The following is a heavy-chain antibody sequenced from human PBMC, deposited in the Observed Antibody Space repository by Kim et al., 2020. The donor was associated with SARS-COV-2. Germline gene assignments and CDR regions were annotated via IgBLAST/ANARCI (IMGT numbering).Heavy chain of an antibody. J-gene: IGHJ6*02. D-gene: IGHD6-19*01. CDR1: GFTFSYYS. CDR3: AREGQWLSLYYYGMDV. CDR2: ISSSISPI. V-gene: IGHV3-48*02. Sequence: GGSLRLSCAASGFTFSYYSMNWDRQAPGKGLEWVSYISSSISPIYYTGSVKVRFTVSRDNAKNSLYLQMNSLRDEDTAVYYCAREGQWLSLYYYGMDVWGQGTTVTVSS.